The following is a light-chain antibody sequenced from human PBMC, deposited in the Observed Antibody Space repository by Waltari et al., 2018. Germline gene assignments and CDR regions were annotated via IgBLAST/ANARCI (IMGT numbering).Light chain of an antibody. CDR1: QGIGNS. CDR2: AAS. J-gene: IGKJ4*01. CDR3: QQYYSKPLP. Sequence: EIQMTQSPSSLSASFGDRVTLTCRASQGIGNSLAWYQQKPGKAPKLLLYAASRLESGVPSRFSGSGSVTDYTLTIIGLQSEDVATYYCQQYYSKPLPFGGGTKLEIK. V-gene: IGKV1-NL1*01.